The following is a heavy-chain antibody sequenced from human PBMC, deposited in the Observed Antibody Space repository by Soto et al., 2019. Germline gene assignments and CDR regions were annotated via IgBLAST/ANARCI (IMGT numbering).Heavy chain of an antibody. CDR3: ARGRYYYDSSGCLGY. CDR1: GFTFSSYA. J-gene: IGHJ4*02. CDR2: ISYDGSNK. V-gene: IGHV3-30-3*01. Sequence: RLSCASSGFTFSSYAMHWVRQAPGKGLEWVAVISYDGSNKYYADSVKGRLTISRDNYKNTLYLQMNSLRAEDTAVYYCARGRYYYDSSGCLGYWGQGTLVTVSS. D-gene: IGHD3-22*01.